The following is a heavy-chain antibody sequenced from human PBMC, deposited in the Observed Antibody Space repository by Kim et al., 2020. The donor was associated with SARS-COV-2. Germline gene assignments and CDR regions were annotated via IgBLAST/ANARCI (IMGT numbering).Heavy chain of an antibody. V-gene: IGHV4-39*01. J-gene: IGHJ6*03. D-gene: IGHD4-17*01. Sequence: PSLKSRVTISVDTSKNQFSLEPSSVTAADTAVYYCAGTTVTTDYYYYMDVWGKGTTVTVSS. CDR3: AGTTVTTDYYYYMDV.